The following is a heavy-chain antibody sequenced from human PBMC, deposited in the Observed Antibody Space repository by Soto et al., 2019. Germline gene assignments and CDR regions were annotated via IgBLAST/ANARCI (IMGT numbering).Heavy chain of an antibody. CDR1: GGSISSYY. Sequence: PSETLSLTCTVSGGSISSYYWSWIRQPPGKGLEWIGYIYYSGSTNYNPSLKSRVTISVDTSKNQFSLKLSSVTAADTAVYYCARDRYSGSYFNYYYGMDVWGQGTTVTVSS. V-gene: IGHV4-59*01. CDR2: IYYSGST. D-gene: IGHD1-26*01. CDR3: ARDRYSGSYFNYYYGMDV. J-gene: IGHJ6*02.